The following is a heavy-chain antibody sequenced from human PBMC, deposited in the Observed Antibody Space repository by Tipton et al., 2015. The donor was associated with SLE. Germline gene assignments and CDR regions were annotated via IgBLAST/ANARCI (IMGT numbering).Heavy chain of an antibody. V-gene: IGHV4-61*09. CDR3: ARVGSGWYTSAFDI. CDR2: IYTSGST. D-gene: IGHD6-19*01. Sequence: TLSLTCTVSGGSISSGSYYWSWIRQPAGKGLEWIGYIYTSGSTNYNPSLKSRVTISVDTSKNQFSLKLSSVTAADTAVYYCARVGSGWYTSAFDIWGQGTMVTVSS. CDR1: GGSISSGSYY. J-gene: IGHJ3*02.